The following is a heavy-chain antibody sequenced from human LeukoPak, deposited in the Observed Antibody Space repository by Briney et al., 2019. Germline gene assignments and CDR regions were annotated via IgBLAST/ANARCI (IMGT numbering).Heavy chain of an antibody. CDR3: ARGRSGWYIGYDAFDI. CDR1: GGSFSGYY. V-gene: IGHV4-34*01. D-gene: IGHD6-19*01. J-gene: IGHJ3*02. CDR2: INHSGST. Sequence: SETLSLTCAVYGGSFSGYYWSWIRQPPGKGLEWIGEINHSGSTNYNPSLKSRVTISVDTSKNQFSLKLSSVTAADTAVYYCARGRSGWYIGYDAFDIWGQGTMVTVSS.